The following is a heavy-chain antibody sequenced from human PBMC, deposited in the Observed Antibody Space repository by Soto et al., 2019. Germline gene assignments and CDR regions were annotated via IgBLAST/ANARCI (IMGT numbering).Heavy chain of an antibody. CDR3: ARRGSGSYYDY. J-gene: IGHJ4*02. CDR1: GFTFSNYA. V-gene: IGHV3-23*01. Sequence: EVQLLESGGGLVQPGGSLRLSCAASGFTFSNYAMNWVRQAPVKGLEWVSVIRGSGDSTYHADSVKGRFTIYRDNSKNTLYLQMNSLRAEDTAVYYCARRGSGSYYDYWGQGTLVTVSS. D-gene: IGHD1-26*01. CDR2: IRGSGDST.